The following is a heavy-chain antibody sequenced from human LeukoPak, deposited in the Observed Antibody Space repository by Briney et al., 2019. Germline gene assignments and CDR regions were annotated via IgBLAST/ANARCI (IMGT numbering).Heavy chain of an antibody. CDR2: ISGSGGST. Sequence: GGSLRLSCAASGLTFSSYAMSWVRQAPGKGLEWVSAISGSGGSTYYADSVKGRFTISRDNSKNTLYLQMNSLRAEDTAVYYCAKRTTPNSGSYYNWFDPWGQGTLVIVSS. J-gene: IGHJ5*02. D-gene: IGHD1-26*01. V-gene: IGHV3-23*01. CDR1: GLTFSSYA. CDR3: AKRTTPNSGSYYNWFDP.